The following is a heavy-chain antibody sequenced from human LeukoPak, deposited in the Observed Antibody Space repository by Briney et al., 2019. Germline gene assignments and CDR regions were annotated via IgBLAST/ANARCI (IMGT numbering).Heavy chain of an antibody. Sequence: SVKVSCKASGGTFNSYAISWVRQAPGQGLEWMGGIIPIFGTTNYARKFRGRVTLTADKSTRTAYMELSSLRSEDTAVYYCARAYDYVWGSYRYSDAFDIWGQGTMVTVSS. CDR2: IIPIFGTT. CDR1: GGTFNSYA. D-gene: IGHD3-16*02. CDR3: ARAYDYVWGSYRYSDAFDI. J-gene: IGHJ3*02. V-gene: IGHV1-69*06.